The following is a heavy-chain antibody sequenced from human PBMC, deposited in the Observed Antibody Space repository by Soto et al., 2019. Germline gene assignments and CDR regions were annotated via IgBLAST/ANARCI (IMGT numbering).Heavy chain of an antibody. CDR2: ISPYNGKT. V-gene: IGHV1-18*01. D-gene: IGHD3-16*02. J-gene: IGHJ4*02. CDR3: ARSMITFGGVIGDY. Sequence: QVQLVQSGAEVKKPGASVKVSCKASGYRFNTYGIVWVRQAPGQGLEWMGWISPYNGKTNYAQKFQGRVTMTTDTSTTTASMELRSLTSDDTAVYFCARSMITFGGVIGDYWGQETLVTVSS. CDR1: GYRFNTYG.